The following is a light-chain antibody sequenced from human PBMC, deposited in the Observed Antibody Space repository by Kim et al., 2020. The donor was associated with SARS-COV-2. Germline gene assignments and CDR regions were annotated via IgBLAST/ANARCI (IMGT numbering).Light chain of an antibody. J-gene: IGKJ4*01. Sequence: APGGMAPLSRRARQSVSSNLAWYPPEPGQAPRLLIYGASNRATGIPARFSGSGSGTEFTLTISSLQSEDFAVYYCQQYNNWPPLTFGGGTKVDIK. CDR1: QSVSSN. CDR2: GAS. CDR3: QQYNNWPPLT. V-gene: IGKV3-15*01.